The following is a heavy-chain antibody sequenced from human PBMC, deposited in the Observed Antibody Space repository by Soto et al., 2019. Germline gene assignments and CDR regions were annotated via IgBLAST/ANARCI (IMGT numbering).Heavy chain of an antibody. Sequence: PGGSLRLSCAASGFTFSSYAMSWVRQAPGKGLEWVSAISGSGGSTYYADSVKGRFTISRDNSKNTLYLQMNSLRAEDTAVYYCAKDSSLNYYGSGSSFDYWGQGTLVTVSS. J-gene: IGHJ4*02. D-gene: IGHD3-10*01. V-gene: IGHV3-23*01. CDR2: ISGSGGST. CDR3: AKDSSLNYYGSGSSFDY. CDR1: GFTFSSYA.